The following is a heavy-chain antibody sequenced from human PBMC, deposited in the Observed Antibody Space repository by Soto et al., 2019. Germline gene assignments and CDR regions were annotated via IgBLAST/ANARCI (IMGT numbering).Heavy chain of an antibody. CDR2: ITISGGST. CDR1: GFTFKTYA. V-gene: IGHV3-23*01. J-gene: IGHJ4*02. Sequence: GGSLRLSCVASGFTFKTYAMSWVRQAPGKGLEWVSSITISGGSTFYADSVKGRFTISRDNSKNTLYLQMNSLRAEDTAVYYCAKPLVLRHFVRPNWGQGNLVTVSS. CDR3: AKPLVLRHFVRPN. D-gene: IGHD3-9*01.